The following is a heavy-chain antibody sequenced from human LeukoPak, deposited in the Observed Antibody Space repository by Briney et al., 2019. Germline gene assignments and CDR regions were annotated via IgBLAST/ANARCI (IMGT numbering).Heavy chain of an antibody. CDR2: IYYSGST. V-gene: IGHV4-59*01. CDR1: GGSISSYY. D-gene: IGHD2-15*01. CDR3: ARKEEYCSGGSCYLGWFDP. J-gene: IGHJ5*02. Sequence: PSEALSLTCTVSGGSISSYYWSWIRQPPGKGLEWIGYIYYSGSTNYNPSLKSRVTISVDTSKNQVSLKLSSVTAADTAVYYCARKEEYCSGGSCYLGWFDPWGPGTLVTASS.